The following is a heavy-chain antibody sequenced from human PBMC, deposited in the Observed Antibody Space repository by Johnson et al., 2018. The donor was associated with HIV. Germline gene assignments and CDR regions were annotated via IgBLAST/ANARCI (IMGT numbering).Heavy chain of an antibody. V-gene: IGHV3-30*19. CDR3: ARLRWGSGDPLHDAFDV. Sequence: VESGGGVVQPGGSLRLSCAASGFTFSSYGMHWVRQAPGKGLEWVAVISYDGSNKYYADSVKGRFTISRDYAKNSLYVQMNSLRAEDTAVYYCARLRWGSGDPLHDAFDVWGQGTMVTVSS. CDR2: ISYDGSNK. D-gene: IGHD2-21*01. CDR1: GFTFSSYG. J-gene: IGHJ3*01.